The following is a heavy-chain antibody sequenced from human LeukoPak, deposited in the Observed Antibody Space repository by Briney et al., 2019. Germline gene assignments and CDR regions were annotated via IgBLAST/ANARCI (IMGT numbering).Heavy chain of an antibody. Sequence: GGSLILSCSASGFTFSSYAMSWVRQAPGKGLEWVSAISGSGGSTYYADSVKGRFTISRDNSKNTLYLQMNSLRAEDTGVYYCAKVTHIVVVTATYFFDYWGQGTLVTVSS. J-gene: IGHJ4*02. D-gene: IGHD2-21*02. CDR3: AKVTHIVVVTATYFFDY. CDR2: ISGSGGST. V-gene: IGHV3-23*01. CDR1: GFTFSSYA.